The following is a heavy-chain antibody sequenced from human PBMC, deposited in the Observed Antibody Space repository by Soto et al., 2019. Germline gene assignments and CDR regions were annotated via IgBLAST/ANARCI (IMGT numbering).Heavy chain of an antibody. Sequence: QVQLQESGPGLVKPSGTLSLTCAVSGGSISSSNWWSWVRQSPGKGLEWIGEISHSGSTNYNPSRKSRVTISVDKASNQFSLKLNSVTAADPAVYYCARLSYLAASGLLDYWGQGTLVTVSS. CDR2: ISHSGST. V-gene: IGHV4-4*02. CDR1: GGSISSSNW. D-gene: IGHD6-13*01. J-gene: IGHJ4*02. CDR3: ARLSYLAASGLLDY.